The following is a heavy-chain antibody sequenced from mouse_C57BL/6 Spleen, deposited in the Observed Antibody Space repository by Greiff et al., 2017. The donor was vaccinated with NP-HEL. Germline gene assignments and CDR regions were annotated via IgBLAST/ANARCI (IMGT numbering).Heavy chain of an antibody. CDR3: ARSYYGSSYGGYFDY. D-gene: IGHD1-1*01. J-gene: IGHJ2*01. Sequence: QVQLQQPGAELVKPGASVKLSCKASGYTFTSYWMHWVKQRPGRGLEWIGRIDPHSGGTKYNEKFTSKATLTVDKHSSTAYMHLSRLTSEDTAVYYCARSYYGSSYGGYFDYWGQGTTLTVSS. CDR2: IDPHSGGT. V-gene: IGHV1-72*01. CDR1: GYTFTSYW.